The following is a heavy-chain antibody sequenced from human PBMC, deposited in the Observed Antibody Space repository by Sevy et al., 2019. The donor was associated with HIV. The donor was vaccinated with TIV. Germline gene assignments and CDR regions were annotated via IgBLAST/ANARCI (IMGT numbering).Heavy chain of an antibody. CDR2: ISGNGENT. CDR1: EFTFSSHA. J-gene: IGHJ3*02. Sequence: GGSLRLSCAASEFTFSSHAVSWVRQAPGKGLVWVSAISGNGENTHYADSVRGRFTISRDNFKNTLYLHMSTLRAEDTALYYCARDGRGISAFDIWGQGTMVTVSS. D-gene: IGHD3-3*02. CDR3: ARDGRGISAFDI. V-gene: IGHV3-23*01.